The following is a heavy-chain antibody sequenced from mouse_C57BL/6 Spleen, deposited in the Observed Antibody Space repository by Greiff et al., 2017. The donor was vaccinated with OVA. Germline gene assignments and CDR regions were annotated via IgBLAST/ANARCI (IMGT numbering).Heavy chain of an antibody. Sequence: EVMLVESGGGLVQPKGSLKLSCAASGFSFNTYAMNWVRQAPGKGLEWVARIRSKSNNYATYYADSVKDRFTISRDDSESMLYLQMNNLKTEDTAMYYCVRLTNWDGYFDVWGTGTTVTVSS. CDR3: VRLTNWDGYFDV. J-gene: IGHJ1*03. D-gene: IGHD4-1*01. CDR2: IRSKSNNYAT. V-gene: IGHV10-1*01. CDR1: GFSFNTYA.